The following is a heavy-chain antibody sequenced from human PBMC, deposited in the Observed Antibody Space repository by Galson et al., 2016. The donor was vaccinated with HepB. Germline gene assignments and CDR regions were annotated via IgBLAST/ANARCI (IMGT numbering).Heavy chain of an antibody. V-gene: IGHV1-3*01. Sequence: SVKVSCKASGYTFTGYAMHWVRQAPGQRLGWMAWINARNGNTVYSQKFQGRVSITRDTSANTVYMELSSLGPGDTAVYYCARASCSSTSCNAPHHVDYWGQGTLVTVSS. CDR3: ARASCSSTSCNAPHHVDY. CDR2: INARNGNT. CDR1: GYTFTGYA. D-gene: IGHD2-2*01. J-gene: IGHJ4*02.